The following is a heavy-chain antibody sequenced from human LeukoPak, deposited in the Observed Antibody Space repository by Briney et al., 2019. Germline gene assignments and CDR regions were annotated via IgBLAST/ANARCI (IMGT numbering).Heavy chain of an antibody. CDR1: GFTFSSYA. CDR2: ISGSGGST. J-gene: IGHJ4*02. Sequence: GGSLRLSCAASGFTFSSYAMSWVRQAPGKGLEGVSAISGSGGSTYYADSVRGRFTISRDNSKNTLYLQMNSLRAEDTAVYYCAKVAGYSGYDYDIYYFDYWGQGTLVTVSS. D-gene: IGHD5-12*01. V-gene: IGHV3-23*01. CDR3: AKVAGYSGYDYDIYYFDY.